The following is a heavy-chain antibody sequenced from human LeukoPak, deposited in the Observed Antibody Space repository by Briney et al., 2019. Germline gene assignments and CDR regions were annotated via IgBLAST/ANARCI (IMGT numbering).Heavy chain of an antibody. CDR1: EYTFTSYD. CDR3: ARGPQLYYYDSSGYYYVYYYYYMDV. Sequence: ASVKVSCKASEYTFTSYDINWVRQATGQGLEWMGWMNPNSGNTGYAQKFQGRVTMTRNTSISTAYMELSSLRSEDTAVYYCARGPQLYYYDSSGYYYVYYYYYMDVWGKGTTVTVSS. V-gene: IGHV1-8*01. D-gene: IGHD3-22*01. J-gene: IGHJ6*03. CDR2: MNPNSGNT.